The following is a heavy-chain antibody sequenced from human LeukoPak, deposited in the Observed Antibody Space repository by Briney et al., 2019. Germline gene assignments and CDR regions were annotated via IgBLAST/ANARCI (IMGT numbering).Heavy chain of an antibody. J-gene: IGHJ4*02. CDR2: VQQEGSEK. CDR3: STTLNIATAGYF. Sequence: GGSLRLSCAASGFTSDDYAMHWVRQAPGKGLEWVANVQQEGSEKYYVDSVKGRFTISRDNAKNSVYLQMNSLRAEDTATYYCSTTLNIATAGYFWGQGTLVTVSS. V-gene: IGHV3-7*01. D-gene: IGHD6-13*01. CDR1: GFTSDDYA.